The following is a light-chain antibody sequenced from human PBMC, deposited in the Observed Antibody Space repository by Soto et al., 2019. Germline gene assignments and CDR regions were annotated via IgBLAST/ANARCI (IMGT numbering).Light chain of an antibody. J-gene: IGKJ1*01. Sequence: EIVLTQSPCTLSLSPGERATLSCRASQSVSNNYLAWYQQKPGQAPRLLIYGASNRATGIPDRFSGSGSGTDFTLTISSLEPEDFAVYYCQQRDIWPWTFGQGTKVDI. CDR3: QQRDIWPWT. CDR1: QSVSNNY. V-gene: IGKV3D-20*02. CDR2: GAS.